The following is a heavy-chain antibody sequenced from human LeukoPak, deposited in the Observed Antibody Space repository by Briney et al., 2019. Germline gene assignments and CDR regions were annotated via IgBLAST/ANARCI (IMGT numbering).Heavy chain of an antibody. V-gene: IGHV3-72*01. Sequence: GGSLRLSRAAPGFTFSDHYMDWVRQAPGKGLEWVGRIYNKANSYTTEYAASVKGRFSISRDDSKNSLYLQMNSLKTEDTAVYYCAREGGYCNSATCYTYFDYWGQGTLVTVSS. D-gene: IGHD2-2*02. CDR2: IYNKANSYTT. CDR1: GFTFSDHY. J-gene: IGHJ4*02. CDR3: AREGGYCNSATCYTYFDY.